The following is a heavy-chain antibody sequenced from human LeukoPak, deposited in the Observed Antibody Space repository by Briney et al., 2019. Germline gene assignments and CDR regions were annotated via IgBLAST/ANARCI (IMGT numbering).Heavy chain of an antibody. V-gene: IGHV4-38-2*02. J-gene: IGHJ4*02. CDR1: GYSISSGDY. CDR2: IYHTGST. Sequence: SETLSLTCVVSGYSISSGDYWGWIRQPPGKGLEWIGSIYHTGSTHHNPPLESRVTTSVDTSKNHFCLKLSSVTAADTAVYYCARDYGARFDYWGQGTLVTVSS. CDR3: ARDYGARFDY. D-gene: IGHD4-17*01.